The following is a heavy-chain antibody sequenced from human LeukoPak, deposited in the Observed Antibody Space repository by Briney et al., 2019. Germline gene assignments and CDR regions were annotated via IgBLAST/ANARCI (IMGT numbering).Heavy chain of an antibody. Sequence: GGSLRLSCAASGFTFSSYGMHWVRQAPGKGLEWVAVISYDGSNKYYADSVKGRFTISRDNSKNSLYLQMNSLRAEDTAVYYCATYSSSNGREFQYWGQGTLVTVSS. CDR2: ISYDGSNK. D-gene: IGHD2-2*01. CDR3: ATYSSSNGREFQY. J-gene: IGHJ1*01. CDR1: GFTFSSYG. V-gene: IGHV3-30*03.